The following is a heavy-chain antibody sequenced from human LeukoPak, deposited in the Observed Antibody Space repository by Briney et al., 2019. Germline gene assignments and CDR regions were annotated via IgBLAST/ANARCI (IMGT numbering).Heavy chain of an antibody. CDR3: AKDTAYGDYEFVD. J-gene: IGHJ4*02. CDR2: IGSSGSPT. V-gene: IGHV3-48*01. D-gene: IGHD4-17*01. Sequence: PGGSLRLSCAASGFAFSSYNMNWVRQAPGKGLEWISYIGSSGSPTHYADSVGGRFTISRDNAKNSLYLQMNSLRAEDTALYYCAKDTAYGDYEFVDWGQGTLVTVSS. CDR1: GFAFSSYN.